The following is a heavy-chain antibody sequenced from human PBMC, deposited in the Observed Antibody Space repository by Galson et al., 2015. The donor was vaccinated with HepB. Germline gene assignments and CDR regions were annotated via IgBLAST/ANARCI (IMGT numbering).Heavy chain of an antibody. J-gene: IGHJ3*02. CDR1: GFTFSSYG. Sequence: SLRLSCAASGFTFSSYGMHWVRQAPGKGLEWAAVIWYDGSNKYYADSVKGRFTISRDNSKNTLYLQMNSLGAEDTAVYYCARDFSGYSRPFDIWGQGTMVTVSS. V-gene: IGHV3-33*08. CDR2: IWYDGSNK. CDR3: ARDFSGYSRPFDI. D-gene: IGHD6-13*01.